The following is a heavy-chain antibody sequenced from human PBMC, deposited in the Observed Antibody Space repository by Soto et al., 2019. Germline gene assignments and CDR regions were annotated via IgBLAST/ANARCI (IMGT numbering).Heavy chain of an antibody. J-gene: IGHJ2*01. D-gene: IGHD6-19*01. CDR2: INHSGST. CDR3: ARLASGWQYYYFDF. V-gene: IGHV4-34*01. CDR1: GGSFSPYF. Sequence: QVHLQQWGAGLLKPSETLSLTCAVYGGSFSPYFWSWIRQPPGKGLEWIGEINHSGSTNYNPSLTRRATLSVDTSKNQVSLKLTSVTAADTAVYYCARLASGWQYYYFDFWGRGTPVTVSS.